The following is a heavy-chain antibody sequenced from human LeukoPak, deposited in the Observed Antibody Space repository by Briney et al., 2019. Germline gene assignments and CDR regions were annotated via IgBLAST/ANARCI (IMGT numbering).Heavy chain of an antibody. CDR2: MYSGGDT. D-gene: IGHD6-13*01. CDR3: ARDAPQVPAAGVLAS. V-gene: IGHV3-53*01. Sequence: GGSLRLSCAASGFTVSDNYMSWVRQAPGKGLEWVSVMYSGGDTYYANSVKGRFTFSRDISRNTLFLQMNGLTTEDTAMYYCARDAPQVPAAGVLASWGQGTLVTVS. CDR1: GFTVSDNY. J-gene: IGHJ5*02.